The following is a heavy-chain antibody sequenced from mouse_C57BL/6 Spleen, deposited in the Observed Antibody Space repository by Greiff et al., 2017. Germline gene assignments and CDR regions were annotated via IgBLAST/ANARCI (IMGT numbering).Heavy chain of an antibody. J-gene: IGHJ4*01. CDR1: GYSITSGYY. CDR3: ARDDLWMVDY. D-gene: IGHD1-1*01. V-gene: IGHV3-6*01. CDR2: ISYDGSN. Sequence: VQLQQSGPGLVKPSQSLSLTCSVTGYSITSGYYWNWIRQFPGNKLEWMGYISYDGSNNYNPSLKNRISITRDTSKNQFFLKLNSVTTEDTATYYCARDDLWMVDYWGQGTSVTVSS.